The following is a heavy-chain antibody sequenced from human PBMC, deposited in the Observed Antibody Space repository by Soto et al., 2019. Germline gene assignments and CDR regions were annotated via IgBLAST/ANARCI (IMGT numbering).Heavy chain of an antibody. CDR2: IYPGDSDT. D-gene: IGHD1-26*01. CDR3: ARHESEELPPDDNGMDV. J-gene: IGHJ6*02. CDR1: GYSFTSYW. V-gene: IGHV5-51*01. Sequence: GESLKISCKGSGYSFTSYWIGWVRQMPGKGLEWMGIIYPGDSDTRYSPSFQGQVTISADKSISTAYLQWSSLKASDTAMYYCARHESEELPPDDNGMDVWGQWTTVTVSS.